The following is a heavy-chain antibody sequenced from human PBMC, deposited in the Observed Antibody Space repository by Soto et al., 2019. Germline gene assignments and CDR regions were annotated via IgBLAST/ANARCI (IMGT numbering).Heavy chain of an antibody. CDR1: GFNFSKYP. Sequence: EVHLVESGGGLVQPGGSLRLSCAASGFNFSKYPMHWVRQAPGKGLAYVSAISSDGGTTFYADSVRGRFTMSRDNLKNTLYIQMRTLRVEDMAVYYCARGLIPYGLDVWGQGTTVTIS. V-gene: IGHV3-64*07. D-gene: IGHD2-8*01. CDR2: ISSDGGTT. J-gene: IGHJ6*02. CDR3: ARGLIPYGLDV.